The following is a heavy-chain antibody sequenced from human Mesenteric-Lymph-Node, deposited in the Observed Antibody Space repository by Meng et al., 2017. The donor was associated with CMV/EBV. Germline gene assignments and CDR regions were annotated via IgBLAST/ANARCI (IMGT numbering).Heavy chain of an antibody. J-gene: IGHJ4*02. CDR1: GYTFTSYD. D-gene: IGHD3-10*01. V-gene: IGHV1-18*01. CDR3: ARDERGYYASGGFDF. CDR2: ISRYNGNT. Sequence: ASVKVSCKASGYTFTSYDINWVRQAPGQGLEWMGWISRYNGNTNYAQKFQGRVTMTTDTSTSTAHMELRSLRSDDTAVYYCARDERGYYASGGFDFWGQGTLVTVSS.